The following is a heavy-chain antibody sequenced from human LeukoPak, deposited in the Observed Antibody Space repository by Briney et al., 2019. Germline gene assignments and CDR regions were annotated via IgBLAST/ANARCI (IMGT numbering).Heavy chain of an antibody. CDR3: ARRAAMGDYWYFDL. V-gene: IGHV1-69*04. CDR1: GGTFSSYA. D-gene: IGHD5-18*01. J-gene: IGHJ2*01. Sequence: ASVKVSCKASGGTFSSYAISWVRQAPGQGLEWMGRIIPILGIANYAQKLQGRVTMTTDTSTSTAYMELRSLRSDDTAVYYCARRAAMGDYWYFDLWGRGTLVTVSS. CDR2: IIPILGIA.